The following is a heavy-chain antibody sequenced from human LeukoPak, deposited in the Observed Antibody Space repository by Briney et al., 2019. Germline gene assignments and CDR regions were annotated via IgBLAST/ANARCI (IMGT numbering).Heavy chain of an antibody. D-gene: IGHD5-18*01. Sequence: SETLSLTCAVYGGSFSGYYWSWIRQPPGKGLEWIGEINHSGSTNYNPSLKSRVTISVDTSKNQFSLKLSSVTAADTAVYYCARGGYSYGLDYWGQGTLVTVSS. CDR3: ARGGYSYGLDY. J-gene: IGHJ4*02. CDR1: GGSFSGYY. V-gene: IGHV4-34*01. CDR2: INHSGST.